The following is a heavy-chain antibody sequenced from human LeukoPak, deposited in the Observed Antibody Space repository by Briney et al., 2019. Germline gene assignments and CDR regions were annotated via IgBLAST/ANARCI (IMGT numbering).Heavy chain of an antibody. CDR3: ARVRSGYDRYFDY. J-gene: IGHJ4*02. CDR1: GGSISSYY. V-gene: IGHV4-39*07. CDR2: IYYSGST. D-gene: IGHD5-12*01. Sequence: PSETLSLTCTVSGGSISSYYWGWIRQPPGKGLEWIGSIYYSGSTYYNPSLKSRVTISVDTSKNQFSLKLSSVTAADTAVYYCARVRSGYDRYFDYWGQGTLVTVSS.